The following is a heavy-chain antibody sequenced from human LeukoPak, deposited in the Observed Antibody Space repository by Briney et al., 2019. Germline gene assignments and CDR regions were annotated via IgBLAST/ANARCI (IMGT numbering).Heavy chain of an antibody. V-gene: IGHV4-4*07. D-gene: IGHD3-22*01. CDR2: IYYSGST. CDR3: AKSKYYDSSGYYSFEF. CDR1: GGSISSNY. Sequence: SETLSLTCSVSGGSISSNYWSWIRQPAGKGQEWIGRIYYSGSTNYNPSLKSRLTMSVDTSKNQFSLNLNSVTAADTAVYFCAKSKYYDSSGYYSFEFWGRGTLVTISS. J-gene: IGHJ4*02.